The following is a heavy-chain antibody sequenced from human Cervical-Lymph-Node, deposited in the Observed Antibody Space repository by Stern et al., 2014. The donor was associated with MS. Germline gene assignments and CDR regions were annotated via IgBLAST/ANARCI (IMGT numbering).Heavy chain of an antibody. J-gene: IGHJ5*02. CDR2: ISAYNGNT. D-gene: IGHD6-13*01. Sequence: QVQLVQSGAEVKKPGASVKVSCTASGYTFTSYGISWVRPAPGQGLERVGWISAYNGNTNYAQKLQGRVTMTTDPSTSTAYMELRGLRSDDTAVYYCARAGYSSSWFDPWGQGTLVTVSS. V-gene: IGHV1-18*01. CDR1: GYTFTSYG. CDR3: ARAGYSSSWFDP.